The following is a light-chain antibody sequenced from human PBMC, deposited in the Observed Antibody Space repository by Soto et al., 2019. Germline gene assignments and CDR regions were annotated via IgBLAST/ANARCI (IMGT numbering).Light chain of an antibody. CDR3: QHRTNWPPGAT. Sequence: IVLTQSPATLSSSLGERATLSCRASQSIGARLAWYQQKPGQAPRLLLYDASYWATGIPARFSGSGSGTDFTLIFSSREPEDFAVYNCQHRTNWPPGATFGGGTKVEI. J-gene: IGKJ4*01. CDR1: QSIGAR. CDR2: DAS. V-gene: IGKV3-11*01.